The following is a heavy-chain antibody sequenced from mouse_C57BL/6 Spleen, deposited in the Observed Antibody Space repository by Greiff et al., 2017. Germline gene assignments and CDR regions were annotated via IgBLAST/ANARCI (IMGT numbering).Heavy chain of an antibody. Sequence: EVQLQQSGPELVKPGASVKMSCKASGYTFTDYNMHWVKQSHGKSLEWIGYINPNNGGTSYNQKFKGKATLTVNKSSSTAYMELRSLTSEDSAVYYCARSGDYDEGYFDYWGQGTTRTVSS. CDR1: GYTFTDYN. CDR3: ARSGDYDEGYFDY. J-gene: IGHJ2*01. CDR2: INPNNGGT. D-gene: IGHD2-4*01. V-gene: IGHV1-22*01.